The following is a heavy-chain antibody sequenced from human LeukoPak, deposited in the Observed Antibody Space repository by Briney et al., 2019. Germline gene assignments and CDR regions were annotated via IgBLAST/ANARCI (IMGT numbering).Heavy chain of an antibody. D-gene: IGHD6-19*01. CDR2: ISWNSSSI. CDR3: AKARIAVAGTKIYYGMDV. CDR1: GLTFDDYA. J-gene: IGHJ6*02. Sequence: PGRSLRLSCAASGLTFDDYAMHWVRHAPGKGLEWVSGISWNSSSIGYADSVKGRFTISRDNAKNSLYLQMNSLRAEDTALYYCAKARIAVAGTKIYYGMDVWGQGTTVTVSS. V-gene: IGHV3-9*01.